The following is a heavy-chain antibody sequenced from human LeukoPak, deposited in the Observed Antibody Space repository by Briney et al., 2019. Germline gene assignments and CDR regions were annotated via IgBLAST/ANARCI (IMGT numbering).Heavy chain of an antibody. D-gene: IGHD2-2*01. CDR2: ISTSSSTI. Sequence: GGSLRLSCAASGFTFSSYSMNWVRQAPGKGLEWVSYISTSSSTIYYADSVKGRFTISRDNAKNSLYLQMNSLRAEDTAVYYCARAKDIVVVPAAILFDPWGQGTLVTVSS. CDR1: GFTFSSYS. V-gene: IGHV3-48*04. J-gene: IGHJ5*02. CDR3: ARAKDIVVVPAAILFDP.